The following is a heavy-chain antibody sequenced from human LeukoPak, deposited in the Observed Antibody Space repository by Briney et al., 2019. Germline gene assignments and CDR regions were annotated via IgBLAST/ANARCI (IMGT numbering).Heavy chain of an antibody. CDR1: AFTFSSYA. J-gene: IGHJ5*02. Sequence: GGSLRLSCAASAFTFSSYAMSWVRQAPGKGLEWVSAISGSGGSTYYADSVKGRFTISRDNSKNTLYLQMNSLRAEDTAVYYCAKDGRGGDCTSASCTNWFGPWGQGTLVTVSS. CDR2: ISGSGGST. D-gene: IGHD2-2*01. V-gene: IGHV3-23*01. CDR3: AKDGRGGDCTSASCTNWFGP.